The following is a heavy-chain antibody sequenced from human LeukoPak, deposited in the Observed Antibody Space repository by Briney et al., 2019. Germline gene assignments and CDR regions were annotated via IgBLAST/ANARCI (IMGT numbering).Heavy chain of an antibody. CDR3: ARTYDFWSGYHYFDAFDI. CDR2: IYHSGST. Sequence: SETLSLTCTVSGGSISSSSYYWGWIRQPPGKGLEWIGSIYHSGSTYYNPSLKSRVTISVDTSKNQFSLKLSSVTAADAAVYYCARTYDFWSGYHYFDAFDIWGQGTMVTVSS. CDR1: GGSISSSSYY. V-gene: IGHV4-39*07. D-gene: IGHD3-3*01. J-gene: IGHJ3*02.